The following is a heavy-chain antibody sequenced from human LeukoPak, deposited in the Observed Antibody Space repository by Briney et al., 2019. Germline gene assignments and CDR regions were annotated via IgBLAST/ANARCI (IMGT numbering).Heavy chain of an antibody. Sequence: GGSLRLSCAASGFTFSSYAMSWVRQAPGKGLEWASAISGSGGSTYYADSVKGRFTISRDNSKNTLYLQMNGLRAEDTAVYYCAREGRSSTSCYVPNWFDPWGQGTLVTVSS. J-gene: IGHJ5*02. CDR3: AREGRSSTSCYVPNWFDP. CDR1: GFTFSSYA. CDR2: ISGSGGST. D-gene: IGHD2-2*01. V-gene: IGHV3-23*01.